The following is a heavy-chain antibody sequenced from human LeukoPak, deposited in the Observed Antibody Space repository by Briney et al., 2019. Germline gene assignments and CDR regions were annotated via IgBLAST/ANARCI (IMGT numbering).Heavy chain of an antibody. CDR1: GFTFSSYA. J-gene: IGHJ4*02. D-gene: IGHD1-14*01. CDR3: ARNGYFDY. CDR2: ISTSGGST. V-gene: IGHV3-23*01. Sequence: PGGSLRLSCAASGFTFSSYAMSWVRQAPGKRLEWVSAISTSGGSTYYADSVKGRFTISRDNAKNSLYLQMNSLRAEDTAVYYCARNGYFDYWGQGTLVTVSS.